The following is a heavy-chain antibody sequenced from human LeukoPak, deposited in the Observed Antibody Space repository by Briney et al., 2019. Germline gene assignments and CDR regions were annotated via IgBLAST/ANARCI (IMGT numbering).Heavy chain of an antibody. J-gene: IGHJ6*03. CDR2: IIPIFGTA. CDR1: GGTFSSYA. Sequence: PGASVKVSCKASGGTFSSYAISWVRQAPGQGLEWMGGIIPIFGTANYAQKLQGRVTITTDESTSTAYMELSSLRSEDTAVYYCAKGPIVYYDSSGYYYYYYYYMDVWGKGTTVTVSS. CDR3: AKGPIVYYDSSGYYYYYYYYMDV. D-gene: IGHD3-22*01. V-gene: IGHV1-69*05.